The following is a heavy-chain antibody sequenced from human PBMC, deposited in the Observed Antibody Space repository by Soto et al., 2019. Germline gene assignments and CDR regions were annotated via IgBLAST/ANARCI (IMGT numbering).Heavy chain of an antibody. Sequence: QVQLQESGPGLVKPSETLSLTCTVSGGSISSSYWSWIRQPPGKGLEWIGYIYYSGSSNYNPSLKRRGAITVDTSTNQSSLKLSSVTAADTAVYYCARVLLNANAFDIWGQGTMVTVSS. CDR2: IYYSGSS. D-gene: IGHD1-1*01. J-gene: IGHJ3*02. CDR1: GGSISSSY. V-gene: IGHV4-59*01. CDR3: ARVLLNANAFDI.